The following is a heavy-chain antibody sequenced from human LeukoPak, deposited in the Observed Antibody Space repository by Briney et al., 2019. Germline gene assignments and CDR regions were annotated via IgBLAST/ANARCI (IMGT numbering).Heavy chain of an antibody. V-gene: IGHV1-69*05. J-gene: IGHJ4*02. Sequence: ASVKVSCKASGGTVGKDGSSWVRQDPGKGLEWMGMIIAKFGTAKYEQKFQGRVTITTDESTSTVYMEMRSLRSEDTAIYYCAREWDKGFDHWGQGALVTVSS. CDR1: GGTVGKDG. D-gene: IGHD1-26*01. CDR2: IIAKFGTA. CDR3: AREWDKGFDH.